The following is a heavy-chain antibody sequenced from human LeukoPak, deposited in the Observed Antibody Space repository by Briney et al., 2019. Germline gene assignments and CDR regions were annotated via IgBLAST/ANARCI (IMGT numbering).Heavy chain of an antibody. CDR3: AKGLWVRGVQTPHFDY. V-gene: IGHV3-23*01. CDR1: GFTSSSYA. D-gene: IGHD3-10*01. J-gene: IGHJ4*02. Sequence: PGGSLRLSCAASGFTSSSYAMSWVRQAPGKGLEWVSAISGSGGSTYYADSVKGRFTISRDNSKNTLYLQMNSLRAEDTAVYYCAKGLWVRGVQTPHFDYWGQGTLVTVSS. CDR2: ISGSGGST.